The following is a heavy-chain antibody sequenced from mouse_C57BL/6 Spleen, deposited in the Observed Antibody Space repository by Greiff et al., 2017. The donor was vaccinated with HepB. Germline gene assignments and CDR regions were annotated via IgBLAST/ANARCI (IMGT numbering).Heavy chain of an antibody. CDR3: ARPSGRDGAWFAY. CDR1: GFTFSSYG. D-gene: IGHD6-1*01. CDR2: ISSGGSYT. Sequence: EVMLVESGGDLVKPGGSLKLSCAASGFTFSSYGMSWVRQTPDKRLEWVATISSGGSYTYYPDSVKGRFTISRDNAKNTLYLQMSSLKSEDTAMYYCARPSGRDGAWFAYWGQGTLVTVSA. J-gene: IGHJ3*01. V-gene: IGHV5-6*02.